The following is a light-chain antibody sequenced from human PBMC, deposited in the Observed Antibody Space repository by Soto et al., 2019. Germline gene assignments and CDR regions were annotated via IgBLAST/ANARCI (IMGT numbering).Light chain of an antibody. Sequence: EIVLTQSPATLSLSPGESATLSCRASQSVGSSLAWYQHKPGQAPRLLIYDASTRATGIPARFSGSGSGADFTLTVSSLEPEDFAVYYWQQRSNWITFGQGTRLDIE. V-gene: IGKV3-11*01. CDR1: QSVGSS. CDR3: QQRSNWIT. CDR2: DAS. J-gene: IGKJ5*01.